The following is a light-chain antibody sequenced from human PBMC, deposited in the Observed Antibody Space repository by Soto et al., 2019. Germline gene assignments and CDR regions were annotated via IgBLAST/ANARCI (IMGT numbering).Light chain of an antibody. V-gene: IGLV2-14*01. CDR2: EVT. Sequence: QSGLTRPASVSGSPGQSIAIACTGTRSDVGAYNYVSWYQQHPGKAPKLMISEVTNRPSGVSDRFSGSKSGNTASLTISGLQAEDEADYYCSSFTSRFTFVFGTGTKVTVL. J-gene: IGLJ1*01. CDR1: RSDVGAYNY. CDR3: SSFTSRFTFV.